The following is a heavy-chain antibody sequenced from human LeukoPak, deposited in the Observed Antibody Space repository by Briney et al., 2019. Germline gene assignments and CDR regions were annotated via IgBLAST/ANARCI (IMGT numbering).Heavy chain of an antibody. D-gene: IGHD7-27*01. J-gene: IGHJ4*02. CDR2: IYTSGST. CDR1: GGSISSYY. CDR3: ARDQHPLGRGYFDY. V-gene: IGHV4-4*07. Sequence: SETLSLTCTVSGGSISSYYWSWIRQPAGKGLEWIGRIYTSGSTNYNPSLKSRVTMSVDTSKNQFSLKLSSVTAADTAVYYCARDQHPLGRGYFDYWGQGTLVTVSS.